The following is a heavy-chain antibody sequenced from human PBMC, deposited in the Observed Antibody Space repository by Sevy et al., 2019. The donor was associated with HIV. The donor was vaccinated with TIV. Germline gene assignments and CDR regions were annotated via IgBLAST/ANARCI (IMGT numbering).Heavy chain of an antibody. V-gene: IGHV1-2*06. CDR2: INPNSGGT. Sequence: ASVKVSCKAYGYSFAAYYMHWVRQAPGQGLEWMGRINPNSGGTNYAQRFQGGVTMTRDKSISTAYMELSRLRSDDTAVYYCTRRAGEYCSGGGCYSPWGQGTLVTVSS. CDR1: GYSFAAYY. CDR3: TRRAGEYCSGGGCYSP. J-gene: IGHJ5*02. D-gene: IGHD2-15*01.